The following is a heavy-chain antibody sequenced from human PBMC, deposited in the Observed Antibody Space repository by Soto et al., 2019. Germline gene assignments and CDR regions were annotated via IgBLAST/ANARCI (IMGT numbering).Heavy chain of an antibody. Sequence: EVRLVESGGGLVQPGGSLRLSCAASGFALTYYNMKWVRQAPGKGLEWISDLSSSSGATYYADSVKGRFTISRDTAKNSLYLQMSSLRADDTAIYYCVRDSAYSFDYWGQGTLVTVSS. J-gene: IGHJ4*02. V-gene: IGHV3-48*01. CDR2: LSSSSGAT. D-gene: IGHD2-21*01. CDR1: GFALTYYN. CDR3: VRDSAYSFDY.